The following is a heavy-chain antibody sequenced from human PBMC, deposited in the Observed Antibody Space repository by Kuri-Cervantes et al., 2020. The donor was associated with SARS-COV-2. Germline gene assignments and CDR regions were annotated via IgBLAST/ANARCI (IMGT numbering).Heavy chain of an antibody. V-gene: IGHV1-18*04. CDR2: ISAYNGNT. D-gene: IGHD2-21*02. CDR1: GYTFTSYG. Sequence: ASVKVSCKASGYTFTSYGISWVRQAPGQGLEWMGWISAYNGNTNYAQKLQGRVTMTTDTSTSTAYMELRSLRSDDTAVYYCARSPGSIVVVTAPVYWGQGTLVTVSS. CDR3: ARSPGSIVVVTAPVY. J-gene: IGHJ4*02.